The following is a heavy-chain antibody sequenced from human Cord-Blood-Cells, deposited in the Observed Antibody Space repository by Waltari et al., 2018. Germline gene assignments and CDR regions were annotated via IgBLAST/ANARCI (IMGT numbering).Heavy chain of an antibody. CDR3: ARGRVYSYGFPYVDY. CDR2: INHSAST. D-gene: IGHD5-18*01. Sequence: QVQLQQWGAGWWKPSVPLSLTCPVSGGSFRGYYWSSIRQPPGKGLECSGEINHSASTNDNPSLKSRVTIAVDTSKTQFTLKLSSVTAADTAVYYGARGRVYSYGFPYVDYWGQGTLVTVSS. V-gene: IGHV4-34*01. CDR1: GGSFRGYY. J-gene: IGHJ4*02.